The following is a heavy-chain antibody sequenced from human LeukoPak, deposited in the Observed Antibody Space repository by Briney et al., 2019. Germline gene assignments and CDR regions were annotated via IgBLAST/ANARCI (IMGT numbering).Heavy chain of an antibody. D-gene: IGHD5-12*01. Sequence: SETLSLTGTVSGGSISGFYWRWIRQPPGKGLEGIGYIYYGGSTNYNPSLKSRVTISLDTSKNPFSLTLSSVTAADTAVYYCARGGSGYDSFYYYGMDVWGQGTTVTVSS. CDR2: IYYGGST. CDR1: GGSISGFY. J-gene: IGHJ6*02. V-gene: IGHV4-59*12. CDR3: ARGGSGYDSFYYYGMDV.